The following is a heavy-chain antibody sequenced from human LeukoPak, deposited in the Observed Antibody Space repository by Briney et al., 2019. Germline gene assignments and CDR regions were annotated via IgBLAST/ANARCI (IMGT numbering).Heavy chain of an antibody. CDR2: MNPNSGNT. V-gene: IGHV1-8*01. D-gene: IGHD4-17*01. Sequence: GASVKASCKPSGYTFTSYEINWVRQATGQGLEWMGWMNPNSGNTCYAQKFQGRVTMTRNSSISKAYMELSSLRSEDTAVYYCAGDLGYGDSTFAYWGQGTLVTVSS. CDR1: GYTFTSYE. CDR3: AGDLGYGDSTFAY. J-gene: IGHJ4*02.